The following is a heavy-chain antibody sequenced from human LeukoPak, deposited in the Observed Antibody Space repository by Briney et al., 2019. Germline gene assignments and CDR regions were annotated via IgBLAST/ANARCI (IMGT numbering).Heavy chain of an antibody. CDR2: IIPIFGTA. Sequence: SVKVSCKASGGTFSSYAISWVRQAPGQGLEWMGGIIPIFGTANYAQKFQGRVTITTDESTSTAYMELSSLRSEDTAVYYCAGSWIGYCSSTSCYADPYYYYMDVWGKGTTVTVSS. CDR3: AGSWIGYCSSTSCYADPYYYYMDV. V-gene: IGHV1-69*05. J-gene: IGHJ6*03. CDR1: GGTFSSYA. D-gene: IGHD2-2*01.